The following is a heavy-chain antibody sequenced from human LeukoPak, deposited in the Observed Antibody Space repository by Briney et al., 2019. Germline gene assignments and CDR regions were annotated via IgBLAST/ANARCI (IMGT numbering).Heavy chain of an antibody. D-gene: IGHD1-26*01. CDR1: GGSVNSGNYY. V-gene: IGHV4-61*02. J-gene: IGHJ4*02. Sequence: SETLSATCTVSGGSVNSGNYYWTWIRQPAGERLEWIGRIYTSGSTNYNPSLKSRVTISIDASKNQFSLRLSSVTAADTAVYYCTRGGELMNFWGQGTLVTVSS. CDR3: TRGGELMNF. CDR2: IYTSGST.